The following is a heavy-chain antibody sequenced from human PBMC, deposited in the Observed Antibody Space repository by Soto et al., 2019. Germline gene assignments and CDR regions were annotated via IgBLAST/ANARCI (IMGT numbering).Heavy chain of an antibody. CDR2: ISYEGTDK. CDR1: GFTFLSYG. D-gene: IGHD3-3*01. J-gene: IGHJ6*02. CDR3: AKDTVPYYDFWSGQLGLDV. V-gene: IGHV3-30*18. Sequence: QAQLVESGGGVVQPGRSLRLSCEASGFTFLSYGMHWVRQVPGKGLEWVAVISYEGTDKYYRDSVKGRFTISRDNSKNTLYLQMNSLKPEDTALYYCAKDTVPYYDFWSGQLGLDVWCQGTTVTVSS.